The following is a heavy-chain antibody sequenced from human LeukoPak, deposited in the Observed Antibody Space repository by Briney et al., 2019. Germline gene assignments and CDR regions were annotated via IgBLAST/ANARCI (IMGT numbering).Heavy chain of an antibody. Sequence: PSETLSLTCAVSGGSISSYYWSWIRQPPGRGLEWIGSIHYSGSTSYNSSLKSRVTISVDTSKNQFSLELSSVTPADTAVYYCARQVYSSSWSYYFDYWGQGILVTVSS. CDR2: IHYSGST. CDR3: ARQVYSSSWSYYFDY. CDR1: GGSISSYY. J-gene: IGHJ4*02. D-gene: IGHD6-13*01. V-gene: IGHV4-59*01.